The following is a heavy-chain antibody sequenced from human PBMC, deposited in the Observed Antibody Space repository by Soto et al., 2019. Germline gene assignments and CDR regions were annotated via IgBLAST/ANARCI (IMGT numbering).Heavy chain of an antibody. CDR3: ARPHTSSWTYFDS. Sequence: EVQLVESGGGLVQPGGSLRLSCAASGFTVSSNYMSWVRQAPGKGLEWVSVISSGGNTYYAGSVKGSFTISRDNSKIPLYLQMSSLRAEDTAVYYCARPHTSSWTYFDSWGQGTLVTVSS. CDR1: GFTVSSNY. D-gene: IGHD6-13*01. V-gene: IGHV3-66*01. CDR2: ISSGGNT. J-gene: IGHJ4*02.